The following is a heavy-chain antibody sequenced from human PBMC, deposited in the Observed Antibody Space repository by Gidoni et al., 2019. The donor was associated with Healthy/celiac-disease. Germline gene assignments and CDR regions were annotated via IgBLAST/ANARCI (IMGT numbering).Heavy chain of an antibody. CDR1: GYTFPSYA. J-gene: IGHJ6*02. Sequence: QVPLVQSGAAVKKPGASGKVSCNAPGYTFPSYAMHWLRQAPGQRLEWMGWINAGNGNTKYSQKFQGRVTITRDTSASTAYMELSSLRSEDTAVYYCARDGWELLEGSSYYYGMDVWGQGTTVTVSS. CDR3: ARDGWELLEGSSYYYGMDV. D-gene: IGHD1-26*01. CDR2: INAGNGNT. V-gene: IGHV1-3*01.